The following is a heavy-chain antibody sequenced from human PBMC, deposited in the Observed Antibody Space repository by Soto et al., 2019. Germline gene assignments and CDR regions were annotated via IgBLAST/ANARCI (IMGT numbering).Heavy chain of an antibody. V-gene: IGHV1-3*01. CDR3: ATANTPYAFDM. Sequence: ASVKVSCKASGYTFTSYAMHWVRQAPGQRLEWMAWINAGNGNTKYSQKFQGRVTITRDTSASTAYMELSGLRVEDTAVYYCATANTPYAFDMWGQGTMVTVSS. CDR1: GYTFTSYA. J-gene: IGHJ3*02. CDR2: INAGNGNT.